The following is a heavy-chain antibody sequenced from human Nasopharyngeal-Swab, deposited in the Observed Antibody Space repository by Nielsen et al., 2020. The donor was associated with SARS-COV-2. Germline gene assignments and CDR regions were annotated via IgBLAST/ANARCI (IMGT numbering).Heavy chain of an antibody. V-gene: IGHV4-4*02. D-gene: IGHD6-19*01. CDR2: IYHSGST. Sequence: WIRQPPGKGLEWIGEIYHSGSTNYNPSLKSRVTISVDKSKNQFSLKLSSVAAADTAMYYCASLYSSGWPRPGYWGQGTLVTVSS. CDR3: ASLYSSGWPRPGY. J-gene: IGHJ4*02.